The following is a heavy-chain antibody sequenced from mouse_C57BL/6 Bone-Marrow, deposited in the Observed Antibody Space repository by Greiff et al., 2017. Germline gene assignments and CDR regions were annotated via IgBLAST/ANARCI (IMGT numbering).Heavy chain of an antibody. CDR3: TTRRVAKGY. V-gene: IGHV14-4*01. CDR1: GFNIKDDY. Sequence: EVQGVESGAELVRPGASVKLSCTASGFNIKDDYMHWVKQRPEQGLEWIGWIDPENGDTEYASKFQGKATITADTSSNTAYLQLSSLTSEDTAVYYCTTRRVAKGYWGQGTTLTVSS. CDR2: IDPENGDT. J-gene: IGHJ2*01. D-gene: IGHD1-1*01.